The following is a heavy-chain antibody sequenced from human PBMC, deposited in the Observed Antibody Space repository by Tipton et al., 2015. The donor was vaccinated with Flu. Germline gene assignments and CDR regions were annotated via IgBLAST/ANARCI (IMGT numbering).Heavy chain of an antibody. D-gene: IGHD1-1*01. J-gene: IGHJ4*02. CDR1: GGFITSGSYY. CDR3: ATAVNWYYFDY. Sequence: TLSLTCTVSGGFITSGSYYWSWIRQSAGKGLEWIGYIYYSGSTNYNPSLKSRVTLSIDTSKNQFSLSLSSVTAADTAVYYCATAVNWYYFDYWGQGTLVTVSS. CDR2: IYYSGST. V-gene: IGHV4-61*10.